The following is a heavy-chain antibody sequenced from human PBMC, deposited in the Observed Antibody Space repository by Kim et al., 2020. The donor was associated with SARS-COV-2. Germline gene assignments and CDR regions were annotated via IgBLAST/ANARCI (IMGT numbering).Heavy chain of an antibody. CDR2: ISSSGSTI. J-gene: IGHJ5*02. D-gene: IGHD3-10*01. CDR3: ARDGGDYYGSGNWFDP. V-gene: IGHV3-48*03. Sequence: GGSLRLSCAASGFTFSSYEMNWVRQAPGKGLEWVSFISSSGSTIYYADSVKGRFTISRDNAKNSLYLQMNSLRAEDTAVYYCARDGGDYYGSGNWFDPWGQGTLVTVSS. CDR1: GFTFSSYE.